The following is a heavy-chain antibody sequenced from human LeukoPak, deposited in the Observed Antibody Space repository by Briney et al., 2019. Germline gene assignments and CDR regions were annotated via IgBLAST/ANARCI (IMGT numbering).Heavy chain of an antibody. CDR3: VSGGDYHVRLCTY. Sequence: PGGFLRLSCAASGFTFSSYAMSWVRQAPGKGLEWVSAISGSGGSTYYADSVKGRFTISRDNSKNTLYLQMNSLTAEDTAIYYCVSGGDYHVRLCTYWGQGTLVTVSS. CDR2: ISGSGGST. D-gene: IGHD4-17*01. J-gene: IGHJ4*01. CDR1: GFTFSSYA. V-gene: IGHV3-23*01.